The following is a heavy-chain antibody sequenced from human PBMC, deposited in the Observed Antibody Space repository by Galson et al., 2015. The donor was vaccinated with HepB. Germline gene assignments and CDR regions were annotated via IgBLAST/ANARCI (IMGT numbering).Heavy chain of an antibody. D-gene: IGHD2-15*01. CDR1: RFTFSSYT. CDR2: ISYDGSNK. Sequence: SLRLSCAASRFTFSSYTMHWVRQAPGKGLEWVAFISYDGSNKNFADSVKGRFTISRDNSRNTLYLQMHSLGLEDTAVYYCARSFMVAANHLDCWGQGTLVTVSS. J-gene: IGHJ4*02. V-gene: IGHV3-30-3*01. CDR3: ARSFMVAANHLDC.